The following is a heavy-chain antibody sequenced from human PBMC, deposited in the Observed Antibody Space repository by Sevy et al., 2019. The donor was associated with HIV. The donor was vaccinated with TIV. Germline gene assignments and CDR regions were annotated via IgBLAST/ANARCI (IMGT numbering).Heavy chain of an antibody. D-gene: IGHD3-10*01. J-gene: IGHJ3*01. CDR2: ISNSGPSR. CDR1: AFSLSDNY. V-gene: IGHV3-11*06. Sequence: GGSPRLSCTSSAFSLSDNYISWIRQAPGKGLEWVSHISNSGPSRNYAESVRGRFTISRDKAKNSVYLQMKSLTVEDTGVYFCAREMGDGPGTSGAIDVWGQGTMVTVSS. CDR3: AREMGDGPGTSGAIDV.